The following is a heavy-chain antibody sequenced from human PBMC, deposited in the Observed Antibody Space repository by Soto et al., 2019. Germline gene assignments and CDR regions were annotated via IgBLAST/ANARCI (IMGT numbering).Heavy chain of an antibody. Sequence: ASVKVSCKASGYTFTSYGISWVRQAPGQGLEWMGWISAYNGNTNYAQKLQGRVTMTTDTSTSTAYMELRSLRSEDTAVYYCASSYYYDSSGYSSLYYYYGMDVWAQGTTVTVSS. CDR3: ASSYYYDSSGYSSLYYYYGMDV. CDR2: ISAYNGNT. CDR1: GYTFTSYG. J-gene: IGHJ6*02. V-gene: IGHV1-18*01. D-gene: IGHD3-22*01.